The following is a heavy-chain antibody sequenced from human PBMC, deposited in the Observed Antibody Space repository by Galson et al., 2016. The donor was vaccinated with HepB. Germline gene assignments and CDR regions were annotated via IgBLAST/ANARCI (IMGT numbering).Heavy chain of an antibody. D-gene: IGHD1-26*01. Sequence: SETLSLTCAVSGFSISSGYFWGWIRQPPGKGLEWIGSIFHGGTTYYNPPLTSRVSISVDTSKNQFYLRLTSVTAADTAVYYCARVLHRTWEDLAYFDAWGQGTRVTVSS. V-gene: IGHV4-38-2*01. CDR2: IFHGGTT. CDR1: GFSISSGYF. CDR3: ARVLHRTWEDLAYFDA. J-gene: IGHJ4*02.